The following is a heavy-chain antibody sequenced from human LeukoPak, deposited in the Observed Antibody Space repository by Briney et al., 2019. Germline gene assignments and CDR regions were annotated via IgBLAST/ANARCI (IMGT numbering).Heavy chain of an antibody. CDR1: GFTVSGNY. CDR3: ARDRIYDFIKNTDDYHYGMDV. CDR2: IYSGGST. J-gene: IGHJ6*02. V-gene: IGHV3-53*01. Sequence: GGSLRLSCAASGFTVSGNYMSWVRQAPGKGLEWVSVIYSGGSTYYADSVKGRFTISRDNSKNTLYLQMNSLRAEDTAVYYCARDRIYDFIKNTDDYHYGMDVWGQGTTVTVSS. D-gene: IGHD3-3*01.